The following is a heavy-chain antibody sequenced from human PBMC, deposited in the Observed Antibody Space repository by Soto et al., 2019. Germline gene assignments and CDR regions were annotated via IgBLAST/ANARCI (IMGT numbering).Heavy chain of an antibody. CDR1: GYTFTSYG. CDR2: ISTSNGNT. D-gene: IGHD2-15*01. V-gene: IGHV1-18*04. Sequence: QVQLVQSGAEVKKPGASVKVSCKASGYTFTSYGITWVRQAPGQGLEWMGWISTSNGNTNYAQKFQGRGTRTTDTSTSTAYMELRSLRSDDTAKYFCARVTRLGGDYYGMDVWGQGTTVTVSS. CDR3: ARVTRLGGDYYGMDV. J-gene: IGHJ6*02.